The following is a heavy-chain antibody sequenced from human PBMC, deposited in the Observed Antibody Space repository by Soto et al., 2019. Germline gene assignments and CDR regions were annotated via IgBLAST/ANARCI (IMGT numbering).Heavy chain of an antibody. CDR2: INPNSGGT. Sequence: EASVKVSCKASGYTFTGYYMHWVRQAPGQGLEWMGWINPNSGGTNYAQKFQGWVTMTRDTSISTAYMELSRLRSDDTAVYYCARDGEPIGYYYYYYMDVWGKGTTVTVSS. CDR1: GYTFTGYY. CDR3: ARDGEPIGYYYYYYMDV. J-gene: IGHJ6*03. V-gene: IGHV1-2*04. D-gene: IGHD3-22*01.